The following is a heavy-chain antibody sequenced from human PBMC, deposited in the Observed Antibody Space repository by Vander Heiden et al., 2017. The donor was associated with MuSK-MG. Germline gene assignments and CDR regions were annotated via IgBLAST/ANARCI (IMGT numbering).Heavy chain of an antibody. J-gene: IGHJ6*03. D-gene: IGHD6-6*01. CDR1: GYTFTNYD. CDR3: ARDYSSSSSYYYYMDV. V-gene: IGHV1-8*01. Sequence: QVQLVQSGAEVKTPGASVKVSCKASGYTFTNYDINWVRQATGQGLEWMGWMNPNSGNTGYAQRFQCRLTMTRNTSISTAYMELSSLRSEDTAVYYCARDYSSSSSYYYYMDVWFKGTTVTVSS. CDR2: MNPNSGNT.